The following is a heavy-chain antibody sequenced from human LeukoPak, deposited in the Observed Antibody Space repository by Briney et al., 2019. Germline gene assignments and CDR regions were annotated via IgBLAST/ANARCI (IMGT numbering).Heavy chain of an antibody. CDR1: GFTFSRNG. CDR2: IRNDGSDK. D-gene: IGHD2-15*01. CDR3: AKDFSWSFEY. Sequence: GGSLRLSCAASGFTFSRNGMQWLRQAPGKGLEWVAYIRNDGSDKYYADSVEGRFTISRDDSKYTSYLQMNSLRLDDTAVYYCAKDFSWSFEYWGQGTLVTVSS. J-gene: IGHJ4*02. V-gene: IGHV3-30*02.